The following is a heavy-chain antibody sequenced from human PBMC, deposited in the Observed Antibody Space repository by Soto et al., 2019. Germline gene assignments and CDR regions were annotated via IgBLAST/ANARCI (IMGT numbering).Heavy chain of an antibody. J-gene: IGHJ5*02. D-gene: IGHD3-22*01. CDR1: GYTFTSYA. V-gene: IGHV1-3*01. Sequence: ASVKVSCKASGYTFTSYAMHWVRQAPGQRLEWMGWINAGNGNTKYSQKFQGRVTITRDTSASTAYMELSSLRSDDTAVYYCARTMLVVVIKGMHWYDPWGPGTLVTVS. CDR3: ARTMLVVVIKGMHWYDP. CDR2: INAGNGNT.